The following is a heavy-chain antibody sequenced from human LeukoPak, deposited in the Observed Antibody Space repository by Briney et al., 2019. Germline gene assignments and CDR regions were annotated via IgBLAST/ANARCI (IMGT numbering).Heavy chain of an antibody. D-gene: IGHD3-10*01. V-gene: IGHV3-9*01. CDR3: AMGFGELLRNGMDV. J-gene: IGHJ6*02. Sequence: YXMHWVRQAPGXGVEGXSGISWNSGSIGYADSVKGRFTISRDNAKNSLYLQMNSLRAEDTALYYCAMGFGELLRNGMDVWGQGTTVTVSS. CDR2: ISWNSGSI. CDR1: YX.